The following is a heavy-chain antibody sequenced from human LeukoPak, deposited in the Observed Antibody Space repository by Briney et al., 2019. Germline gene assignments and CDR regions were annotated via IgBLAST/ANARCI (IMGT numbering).Heavy chain of an antibody. CDR3: AKDSNYYGSGSNDY. Sequence: TGGSLRLSCAASGFTFSSYAMSWVRQVPGKGLEWVSAISGSGGSTYYADSVKGRFTISRDNSKNTLYLQMNSLRAEDTAVYYCAKDSNYYGSGSNDYWGQGTLVTVSS. V-gene: IGHV3-23*01. D-gene: IGHD3-10*01. CDR1: GFTFSSYA. CDR2: ISGSGGST. J-gene: IGHJ4*02.